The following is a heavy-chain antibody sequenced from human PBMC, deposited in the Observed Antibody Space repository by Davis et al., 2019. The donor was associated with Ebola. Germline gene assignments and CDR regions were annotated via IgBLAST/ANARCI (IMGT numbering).Heavy chain of an antibody. Sequence: SETLSLTCTVSGGSIISSSSYWGWIRQPPRKGLEWIGEINHSGSTKYNPSLKSRVTISVDTSKNQFSLKLSSVTAADTAVYYCARGLTYYYDSSGYYWGQGTLVTVSS. CDR2: INHSGST. J-gene: IGHJ4*02. CDR1: GGSIISSSSY. D-gene: IGHD3-22*01. V-gene: IGHV4-39*07. CDR3: ARGLTYYYDSSGYY.